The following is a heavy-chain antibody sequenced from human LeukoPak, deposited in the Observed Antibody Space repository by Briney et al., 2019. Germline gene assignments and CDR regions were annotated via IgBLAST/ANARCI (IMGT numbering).Heavy chain of an antibody. V-gene: IGHV3-73*01. CDR3: TRQRPQTGTFDY. Sequence: PGGSLRPSCAASGFSFSDSPMHWVRQASGKGLEWVGRVRDRANSYATGYAASVEGRFTISRDDSENTAYLQMNSLIIEDTAVYYCTRQRPQTGTFDYWGQGVLVTVSS. CDR2: VRDRANSYAT. J-gene: IGHJ4*02. D-gene: IGHD3-9*01. CDR1: GFSFSDSP.